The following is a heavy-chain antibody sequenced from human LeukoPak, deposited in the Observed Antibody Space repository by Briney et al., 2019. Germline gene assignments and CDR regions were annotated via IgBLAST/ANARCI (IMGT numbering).Heavy chain of an antibody. CDR2: INAGNGNT. J-gene: IGHJ4*02. V-gene: IGHV1-3*01. CDR1: GYTFTSYA. D-gene: IGHD4-11*01. CDR3: ASEPTDYSNYGGGVY. Sequence: GASVKVSCKASGYTFTSYAMHWVRQAPGQRLEWMGGINAGNGNTKYSQKFQGRVTMTRDTSISTAYMELSRLRSDDTAVYYCASEPTDYSNYGGGVYWGQGTLGTVSS.